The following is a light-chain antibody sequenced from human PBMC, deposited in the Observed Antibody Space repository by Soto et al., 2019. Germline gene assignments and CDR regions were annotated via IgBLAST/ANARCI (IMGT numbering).Light chain of an antibody. J-gene: IGKJ5*01. CDR2: GAS. Sequence: ENVLTQSPATLSLSPGERATLSCMASQSVSNNYLAWYQQKPGQAPRLLIYGASSRATGIPDRFSGSGSGTDFTLTISSLEPEDSAVYYCQQRHMWPITFGQGTRLEIK. CDR3: QQRHMWPIT. V-gene: IGKV3D-20*02. CDR1: QSVSNNY.